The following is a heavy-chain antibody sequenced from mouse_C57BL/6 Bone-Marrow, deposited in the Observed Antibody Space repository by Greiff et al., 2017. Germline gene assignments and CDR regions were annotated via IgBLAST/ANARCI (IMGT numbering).Heavy chain of an antibody. CDR1: GYTFTSYG. CDR2: IYPRSGNT. D-gene: IGHD2-1*01. J-gene: IGHJ1*03. V-gene: IGHV1-81*01. CDR3: ARWDGNYVWYFDV. Sequence: VQLQQSGAELARPGASVKLSCKASGYTFTSYGISWVKQRTGQGLEWIGEIYPRSGNTYYHEKFKGKATRTADKSSSTEYMELRSLASEDSAVYFCARWDGNYVWYFDVWGTGTTVTVSS.